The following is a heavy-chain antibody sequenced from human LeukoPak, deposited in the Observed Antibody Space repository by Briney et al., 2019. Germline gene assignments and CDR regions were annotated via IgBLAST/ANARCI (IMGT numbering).Heavy chain of an antibody. Sequence: SVKVSCKASVGTFSSYAISGVRQAPGQGLEWMGGIIPIFGTANYAQKFQGRVTITTDESASTAYMELSSLRSEDTAVYYCARNVAGTIQAFDIWGQGTMVTVSS. CDR1: VGTFSSYA. D-gene: IGHD6-19*01. V-gene: IGHV1-69*05. CDR2: IIPIFGTA. J-gene: IGHJ3*02. CDR3: ARNVAGTIQAFDI.